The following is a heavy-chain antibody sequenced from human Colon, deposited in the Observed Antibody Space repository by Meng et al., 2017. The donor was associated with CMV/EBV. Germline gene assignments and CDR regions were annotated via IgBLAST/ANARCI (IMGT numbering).Heavy chain of an antibody. J-gene: IGHJ4*02. V-gene: IGHV4-31*02. CDR2: NYYSGTI. Sequence: DSISSGGYYWSWVRQHPGKGLEWTGYNYYSGTIYYNPSLNSRVSISIDTSKNQFSLKLSSVTAADTAIYYCARGADYESTGYFFDYWGQGTLVTVSS. D-gene: IGHD3-22*01. CDR3: ARGADYESTGYFFDY. CDR1: DSISSGGYY.